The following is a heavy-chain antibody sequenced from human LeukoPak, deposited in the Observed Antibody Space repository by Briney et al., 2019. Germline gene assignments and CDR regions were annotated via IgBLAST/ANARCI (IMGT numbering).Heavy chain of an antibody. CDR1: GGSISSGDYY. Sequence: SETLSLTCTVSGGSISSGDYYWSWIRQPPGKGLEWIGYIYYSGSTYYNPSLNSRLTISVDTSKNQFSLKLSSVTAADTAVYYCARKRRDGYNLGYFDYWGQGTLVTVSS. CDR3: ARKRRDGYNLGYFDY. D-gene: IGHD5-24*01. J-gene: IGHJ4*02. V-gene: IGHV4-30-4*08. CDR2: IYYSGST.